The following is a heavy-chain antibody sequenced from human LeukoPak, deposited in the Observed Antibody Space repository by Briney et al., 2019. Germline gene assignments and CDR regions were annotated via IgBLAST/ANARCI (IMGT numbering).Heavy chain of an antibody. Sequence: SGPTLVKPTQTLTLTCTFSGFSLSTSGVGVGWIRRPPGKALEWLALIYWNDDKRYSPSLKSRLTITKDTSKNRVVLTMTNMDPVDTATYYCAHSYYDSSGYYFAHDYWGQGTLVTVSS. CDR3: AHSYYDSSGYYFAHDY. D-gene: IGHD3-22*01. CDR1: GFSLSTSGVG. V-gene: IGHV2-5*01. CDR2: IYWNDDK. J-gene: IGHJ4*02.